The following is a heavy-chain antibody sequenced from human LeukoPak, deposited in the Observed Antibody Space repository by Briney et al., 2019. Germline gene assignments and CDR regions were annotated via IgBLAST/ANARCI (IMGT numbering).Heavy chain of an antibody. D-gene: IGHD3-22*01. J-gene: IGHJ4*02. CDR1: GYTLTSYY. CDR3: ARLFNYYDNSGYYQYYFDY. CDR2: INPNTGDT. Sequence: ASVKVSCKASGYTLTSYYMHWVRQAPGQGLEWMVWINPNTGDTSFAQKFQGRVTLTRDTSISTAYMELSRLKSDDTAVYYCARLFNYYDNSGYYQYYFDYWGQGTLVTVSS. V-gene: IGHV1-2*02.